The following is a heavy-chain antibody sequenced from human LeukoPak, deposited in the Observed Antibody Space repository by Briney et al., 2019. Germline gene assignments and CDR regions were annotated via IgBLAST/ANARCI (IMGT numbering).Heavy chain of an antibody. CDR3: AKRDAMFGSGSYPIDF. Sequence: GGSLRLSCGASGFTFSSYAMSWVRQAPGKGLEWVSAISGSGGSTYYADSVKGRFTISRDNSKNTLYLQMNSLRAEDTAVYYCAKRDAMFGSGSYPIDFWGQGTLVTVSS. J-gene: IGHJ4*02. V-gene: IGHV3-23*01. CDR1: GFTFSSYA. CDR2: ISGSGGST. D-gene: IGHD3-10*01.